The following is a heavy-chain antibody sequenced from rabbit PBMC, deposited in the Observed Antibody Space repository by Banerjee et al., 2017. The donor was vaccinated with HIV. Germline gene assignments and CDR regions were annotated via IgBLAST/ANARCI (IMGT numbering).Heavy chain of an antibody. D-gene: IGHD4-1*01. CDR1: GFTISSYY. J-gene: IGHJ4*01. V-gene: IGHV1S7*01. Sequence: QSLEETGGGLVQPGGSLTLSCEISGFTISSYYINWVRQAPGKGLEWIGRIYVGESSTDYAIWVNGRFTISSDDAQSTVDLQMNSLTAADTATYFCARIDPRYYTSDWAYFNLWGPGTLVTVS. CDR3: ARIDPRYYTSDWAYFNL. CDR2: IYVGESST.